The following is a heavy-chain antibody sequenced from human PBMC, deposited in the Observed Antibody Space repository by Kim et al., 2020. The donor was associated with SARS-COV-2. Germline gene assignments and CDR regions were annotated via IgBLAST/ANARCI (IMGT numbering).Heavy chain of an antibody. CDR1: GGSISSYY. Sequence: SETLSLTCTVSGGSISSYYWSWIRQPPGKGLEWIGYIYYSGSTNYNPSLKSRVTISVDTSKNQFSLKLSSVTAADTAVYYCARDQHSSSWYYYGMDVWG. CDR3: ARDQHSSSWYYYGMDV. CDR2: IYYSGST. D-gene: IGHD6-13*01. V-gene: IGHV4-59*13. J-gene: IGHJ6*02.